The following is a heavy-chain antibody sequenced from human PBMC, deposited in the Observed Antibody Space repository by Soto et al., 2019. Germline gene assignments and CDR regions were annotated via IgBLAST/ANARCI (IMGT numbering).Heavy chain of an antibody. CDR3: AREVQGHTPVFAQ. CDR2: IAPMFGKA. V-gene: IGHV1-69*01. J-gene: IGHJ4*02. Sequence: QVQLVQSGAEVKRPGSSVKVACKASGGTFSNYAINWVRQAPGHGLEWMGDIAPMFGKANYALKYQGRVTITADESTSTAYMELSGLTSADTAVYSGAREVQGHTPVFAQWGQGTLVTVSS. D-gene: IGHD3-3*01. CDR1: GGTFSNYA.